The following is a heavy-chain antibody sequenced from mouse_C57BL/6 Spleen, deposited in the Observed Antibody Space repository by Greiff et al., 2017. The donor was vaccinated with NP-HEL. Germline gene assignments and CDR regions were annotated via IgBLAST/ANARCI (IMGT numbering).Heavy chain of an antibody. J-gene: IGHJ4*01. CDR3: AREGDYYGSSYGYYAMDY. Sequence: EVQLVESGPGLVKPSQSLSLTCSVTGYSITSGYYWNWIRQFPGNKLEWMGYISYDGSNNYNPSLKNRISITRDTSKNQFFLKLNSVTTEDTATYYCAREGDYYGSSYGYYAMDYWGQGTSVTVSS. V-gene: IGHV3-6*01. D-gene: IGHD1-1*01. CDR2: ISYDGSN. CDR1: GYSITSGYY.